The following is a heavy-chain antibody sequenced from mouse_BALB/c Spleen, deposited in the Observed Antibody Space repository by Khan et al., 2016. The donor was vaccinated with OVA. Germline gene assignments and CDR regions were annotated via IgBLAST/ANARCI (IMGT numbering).Heavy chain of an antibody. CDR3: AREASNWDFSFAY. Sequence: VQLQQSGPDLVKPGASVKMSCKASGYTFTNYVIHWVKQKPGQGLEWIGYINPYNDGIRNNEKFKGKATLNSDKSSSTAYMELSSLTSEDSAVYYCAREASNWDFSFAYGGQGTLVTVSA. J-gene: IGHJ3*01. CDR1: GYTFTNYV. V-gene: IGHV1S136*01. CDR2: INPYNDGI. D-gene: IGHD4-1*01.